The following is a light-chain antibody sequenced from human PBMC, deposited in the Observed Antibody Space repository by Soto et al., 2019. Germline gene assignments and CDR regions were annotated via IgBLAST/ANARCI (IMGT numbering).Light chain of an antibody. J-gene: IGKJ1*01. CDR1: QSISSY. Sequence: DIQITHSPATLSASVGDRVTLTCRASQSISSYLNWYQQKPGQAPKLLIYGASTLETGVPSRFSGSGSGTDFTLTISSLQPEDFAVYYCQQDYSTPRTFGQGSMVDVK. CDR2: GAS. V-gene: IGKV1-39*01. CDR3: QQDYSTPRT.